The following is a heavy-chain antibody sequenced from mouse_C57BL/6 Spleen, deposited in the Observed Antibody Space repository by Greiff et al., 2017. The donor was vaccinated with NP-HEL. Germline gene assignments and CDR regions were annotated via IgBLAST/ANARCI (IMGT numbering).Heavy chain of an antibody. Sequence: QVQLQQPGAELVKPGASVQLSCKASGYTFTSYWMQWVKQRPGQGLEWIGEIDPSDSYTNYNQKFKGKATLTVDTSSSTAYMQLSSLTSEDSSVYYCARGGIYYDYDGAYWGQGTLVTVSA. V-gene: IGHV1-50*01. D-gene: IGHD2-4*01. CDR1: GYTFTSYW. J-gene: IGHJ3*01. CDR2: IDPSDSYT. CDR3: ARGGIYYDYDGAY.